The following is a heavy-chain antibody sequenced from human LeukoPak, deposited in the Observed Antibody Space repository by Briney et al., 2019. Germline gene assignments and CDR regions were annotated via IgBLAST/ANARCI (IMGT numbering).Heavy chain of an antibody. J-gene: IGHJ3*02. Sequence: GGSLRLSCAASGFTFSSYSMNWVRQAPGKGLEWVSYISSSSSTIYYADSVKGRFTISRDNAKNSLYLQMNSLRAEDTAVYYCARTGQSSGWYWVCAFDIWGQGTMVTVSS. V-gene: IGHV3-48*01. CDR2: ISSSSSTI. CDR3: ARTGQSSGWYWVCAFDI. CDR1: GFTFSSYS. D-gene: IGHD6-19*01.